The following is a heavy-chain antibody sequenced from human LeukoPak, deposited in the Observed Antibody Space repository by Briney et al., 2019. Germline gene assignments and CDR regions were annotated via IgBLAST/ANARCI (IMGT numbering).Heavy chain of an antibody. CDR3: AKDIWPGSYAFDY. J-gene: IGHJ4*02. CDR2: IRYDGSNK. D-gene: IGHD3-16*01. CDR1: GFTFSSYG. Sequence: GGSLRLSCAASGFTFSSYGMSWVRQAPGKGLEWVAFIRYDGSNKYYADSVKGRFTISRDNSKNTLYLQMNSLRAEDTAVYYCAKDIWPGSYAFDYWGQGTLVTVSS. V-gene: IGHV3-30*02.